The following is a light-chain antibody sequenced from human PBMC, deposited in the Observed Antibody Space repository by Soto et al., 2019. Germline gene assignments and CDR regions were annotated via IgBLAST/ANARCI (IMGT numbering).Light chain of an antibody. V-gene: IGLV2-14*01. CDR1: SSDVGNYDY. CDR3: ISFTTRDTYV. CDR2: DVS. J-gene: IGLJ1*01. Sequence: QSALTQPASVSGSPGQSITISCTGTSSDVGNYDYVSWYQQHPGKVPKLMIYDVSNRPSGVSNRFSGSKSGNTASLTISGLQAEDEADYYRISFTTRDTYVFGTGTKVTVL.